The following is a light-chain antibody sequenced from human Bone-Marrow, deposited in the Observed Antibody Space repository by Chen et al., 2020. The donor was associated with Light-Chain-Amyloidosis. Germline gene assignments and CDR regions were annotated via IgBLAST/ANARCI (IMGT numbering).Light chain of an antibody. CDR2: DDR. J-gene: IGLJ3*02. CDR3: QVWDRSSDRPV. Sequence: SYVLTQPSSVSVAPGQTAPFACGGNNFGSTSVPWYQQPPGQAPLLVVYDDRDRPSGIPERLSGSNSGNTATLTISRVEAGDEADYYCQVWDRSSDRPVFGGGTKLTVL. CDR1: NFGSTS. V-gene: IGLV3-21*02.